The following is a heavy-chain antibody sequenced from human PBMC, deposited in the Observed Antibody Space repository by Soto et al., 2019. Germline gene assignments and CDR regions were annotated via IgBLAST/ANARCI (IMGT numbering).Heavy chain of an antibody. V-gene: IGHV1-8*02. CDR2: MSPNSGDT. J-gene: IGHJ4*02. Sequence: ASVKVSCKASGYTFSIYDINWVRQTTGQGLEWMGWMSPNSGDTGYAQKFQGRVTMTRDTSINTAYMELSSLRFEDTAVYYCAGGVQQGSDYWGQGTLVTVSS. CDR3: AGGVQQGSDY. CDR1: GYTFSIYD.